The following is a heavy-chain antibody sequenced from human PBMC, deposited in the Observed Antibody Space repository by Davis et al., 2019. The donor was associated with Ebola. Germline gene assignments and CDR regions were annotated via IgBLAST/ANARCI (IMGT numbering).Heavy chain of an antibody. V-gene: IGHV3-7*01. D-gene: IGHD7-27*01. J-gene: IGHJ4*02. CDR3: AKVPTRDLSPGY. CDR1: GFTFSSYW. CDR2: IKQDGSEK. Sequence: PGGSLRLSCAASGFTFSSYWMCWVRQAPGQGLELVANIKQDGSEKYYLDSMKGRFTISRDNAKNSLYLQMNSLRAEDTAMYYCAKVPTRDLSPGYWGQGTLVTVSS.